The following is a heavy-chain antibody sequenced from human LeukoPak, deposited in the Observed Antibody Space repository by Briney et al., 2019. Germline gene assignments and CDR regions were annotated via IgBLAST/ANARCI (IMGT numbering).Heavy chain of an antibody. D-gene: IGHD6-19*01. Sequence: SETLSLTCTVSGGSISSSNYYWGWIRQPPGKGLEWIGSIYYSGSTYYNPSLKSRVTISVDTSKNQFSLKLSSVTAADTAVYYCARDMRIMAGQFDYWGQGTLVTVSS. CDR3: ARDMRIMAGQFDY. CDR1: GGSISSSNYY. J-gene: IGHJ4*02. CDR2: IYYSGST. V-gene: IGHV4-39*07.